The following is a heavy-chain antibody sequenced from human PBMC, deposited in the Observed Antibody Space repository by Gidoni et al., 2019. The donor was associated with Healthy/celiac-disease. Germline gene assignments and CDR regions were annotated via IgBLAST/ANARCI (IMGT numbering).Heavy chain of an antibody. CDR1: GFTFSSYS. Sequence: EVQLVESGGGLVQPGGSLRLSCAASGFTFSSYSMTWVRQAPGKGLEWVSYISSSSSTIYYADSVKGRFTISRDNAKNSLYLQMNSLRAEDTAVYYCARDLGVVVDPYDAFDIWGQGTMVTVSS. V-gene: IGHV3-48*01. J-gene: IGHJ3*02. CDR2: ISSSSSTI. D-gene: IGHD2-2*01. CDR3: ARDLGVVVDPYDAFDI.